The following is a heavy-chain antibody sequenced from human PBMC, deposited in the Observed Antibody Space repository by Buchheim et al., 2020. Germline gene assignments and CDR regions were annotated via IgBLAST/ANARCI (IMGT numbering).Heavy chain of an antibody. CDR1: GFTFSSYA. CDR3: AKFPSGQPLAAYYYYMDV. J-gene: IGHJ6*03. D-gene: IGHD6-6*01. V-gene: IGHV3-30*18. Sequence: QVQLVESGGGVVQPGRSLRLSCAASGFTFSSYAMHWVRQAPGKGLEWVAVISYDGSNKYYADSVKGRFTISRDNSKNTLYLQVNSLRAEDTAVYYCAKFPSGQPLAAYYYYMDVWGKGTT. CDR2: ISYDGSNK.